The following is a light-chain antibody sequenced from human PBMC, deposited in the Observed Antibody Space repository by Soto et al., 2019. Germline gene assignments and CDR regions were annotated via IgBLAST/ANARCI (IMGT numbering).Light chain of an antibody. V-gene: IGKV1-5*03. CDR1: QSISTW. J-gene: IGKJ1*01. CDR2: KAS. Sequence: IQMTQSPSTLSASVGDRITITCRASQSISTWLAWSQQKPGKAPKLLIHKASNLESGVPSRFSGSGSGTEFILTISSLQPEEFATYDCHQHKTYWTVGQGNKVDIK. CDR3: HQHKTYWT.